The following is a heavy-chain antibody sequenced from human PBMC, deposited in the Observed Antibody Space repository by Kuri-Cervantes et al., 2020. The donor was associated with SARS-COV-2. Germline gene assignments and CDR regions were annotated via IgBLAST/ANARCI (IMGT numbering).Heavy chain of an antibody. Sequence: GESLKISCAASGFTFSSYEMNWVRQAPGKGLEWVSYISSSGSTIYYADSVKGRFTISRDNAKNSLYLQMNSLRAEDTAVYYCVRDGYCSSTSCYSYYYYMDVWGKGTTVTVSS. CDR1: GFTFSSYE. CDR2: ISSSGSTI. CDR3: VRDGYCSSTSCYSYYYYMDV. V-gene: IGHV3-48*03. D-gene: IGHD2-2*03. J-gene: IGHJ6*03.